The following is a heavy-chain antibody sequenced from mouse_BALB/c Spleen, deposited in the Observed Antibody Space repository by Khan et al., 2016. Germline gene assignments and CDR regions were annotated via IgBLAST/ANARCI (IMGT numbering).Heavy chain of an antibody. Sequence: VQLQQSGTVLARPGASVKMSCKASGYSFTSYWMHWVKQRPGQGLEWIGGIYPGNSDTSYNQKFKGKAKLTAVTSASTAYMEFSSLTNEDSAVYYCRRERDWYFDVWGAGTTITVSS. V-gene: IGHV1-5*01. CDR1: GYSFTSYW. CDR3: RRERDWYFDV. J-gene: IGHJ1*01. CDR2: IYPGNSDT.